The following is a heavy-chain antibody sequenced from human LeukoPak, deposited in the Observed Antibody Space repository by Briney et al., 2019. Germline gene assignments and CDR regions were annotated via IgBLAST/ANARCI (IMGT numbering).Heavy chain of an antibody. Sequence: GGSLRLSCAASGFTFSSYAMHWVRQAQGKGLEWVAVISYDGSNKYYADSVKGRFTISRDNSKNTLYLQMNSLRAEDTAVYYCARHPSAPGRDYYFYMDVWGKGTMVTISS. J-gene: IGHJ6*03. V-gene: IGHV3-30*04. CDR3: ARHPSAPGRDYYFYMDV. CDR1: GFTFSSYA. CDR2: ISYDGSNK.